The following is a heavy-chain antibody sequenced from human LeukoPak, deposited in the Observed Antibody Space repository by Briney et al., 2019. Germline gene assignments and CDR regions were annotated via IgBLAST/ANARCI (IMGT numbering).Heavy chain of an antibody. D-gene: IGHD3-9*01. J-gene: IGHJ4*02. CDR3: AKDRTTGYYYFDY. Sequence: GSLRLSCVASGFTFNSCAMGWVRQAPGKGLEWVSVISDSGISTYYADSVKGRFTISRDNSKNTLYLQMNSLRAEDTAVYHCAKDRTTGYYYFDYWGQGTQVTVSS. CDR2: ISDSGIST. CDR1: GFTFNSCA. V-gene: IGHV3-23*01.